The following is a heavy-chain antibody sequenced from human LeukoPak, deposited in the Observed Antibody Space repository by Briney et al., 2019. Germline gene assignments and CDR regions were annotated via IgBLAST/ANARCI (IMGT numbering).Heavy chain of an antibody. J-gene: IGHJ4*02. Sequence: GESLKISCKGSGYSFTNYWIGWVRQMPGKGLEWMGIIYPGDSDTRYSPSFQGQVTISADKSISTAYLQWSSLKASDTAMYYCARQSPSNCGGDCYADYWGQGTLVTVSS. D-gene: IGHD2-21*02. CDR2: IYPGDSDT. CDR1: GYSFTNYW. V-gene: IGHV5-51*01. CDR3: ARQSPSNCGGDCYADY.